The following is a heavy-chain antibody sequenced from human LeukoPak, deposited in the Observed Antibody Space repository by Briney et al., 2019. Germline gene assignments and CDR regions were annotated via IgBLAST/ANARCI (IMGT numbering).Heavy chain of an antibody. CDR1: GGSISSGSYY. V-gene: IGHV4-61*02. Sequence: SETLSLTCTVSGGSISSGSYYWSWIRQPAGKGLEWIGRIYTSGSTNYNPSLKSRVTMSVDTSKNQFSLKLSSVTAADTAVYYCARALRVMAPFDPWGRGTLVTVSS. CDR3: ARALRVMAPFDP. J-gene: IGHJ5*02. CDR2: IYTSGST. D-gene: IGHD3-10*01.